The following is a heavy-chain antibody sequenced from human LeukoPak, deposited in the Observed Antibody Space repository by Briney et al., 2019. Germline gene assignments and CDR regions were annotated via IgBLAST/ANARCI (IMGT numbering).Heavy chain of an antibody. Sequence: PGGSLSHSCAPSWLPLCSVAVSCARQAPGKGGEGCSGICGSGGSTYYAASVKGRFTISKDNSKNTLYLQMNRLRAEATAVYCCAGGYVTYYYYGMDVWGQGTTVTVSS. CDR3: AGGYVTYYYYGMDV. CDR1: WLPLCSVA. J-gene: IGHJ6*02. D-gene: IGHD5-12*01. CDR2: ICGSGGST. V-gene: IGHV3-23*01.